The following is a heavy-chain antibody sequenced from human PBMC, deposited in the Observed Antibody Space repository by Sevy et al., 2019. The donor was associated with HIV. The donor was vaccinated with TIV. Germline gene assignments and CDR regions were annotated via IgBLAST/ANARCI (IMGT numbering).Heavy chain of an antibody. CDR2: LYRDA. Sequence: GGSLRLSCATSGFTVSSNCMSWVRQAPGKGLEWVSVLYRDAYYADSVKGRFTISRDNSKNTLYLQMNSLRPEDTAVYYCAVVAEGYWGQGTLVTVSS. V-gene: IGHV3-53*01. CDR3: AVVAEGY. CDR1: GFTVSSNC. J-gene: IGHJ4*02. D-gene: IGHD6-13*01.